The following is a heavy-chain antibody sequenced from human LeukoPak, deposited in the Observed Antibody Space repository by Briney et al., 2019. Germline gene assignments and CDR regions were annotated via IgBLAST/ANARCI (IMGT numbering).Heavy chain of an antibody. CDR1: GFTFSGHN. CDR3: ARGLAGSGSERQVFDY. J-gene: IGHJ4*02. CDR2: VSISSGTI. Sequence: GGSLRLSCAASGFTFSGHNMNWVRQAPGKGLEWISFVSISSGTIYYADSVNGRFRISRDNAKSSLDLEMNSLRAEDTAVYYCARGLAGSGSERQVFDYWGQGTLVTVSS. D-gene: IGHD3-10*01. V-gene: IGHV3-48*04.